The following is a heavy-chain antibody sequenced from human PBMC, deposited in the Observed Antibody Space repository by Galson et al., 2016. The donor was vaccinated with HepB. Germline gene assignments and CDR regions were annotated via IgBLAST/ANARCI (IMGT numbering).Heavy chain of an antibody. J-gene: IGHJ3*01. CDR2: IDSRTPTT. CDR1: GFTFSSYT. V-gene: IGHV3-23*01. Sequence: LRLSCAASGFTFSSYTMNWVRQAPGKGLEWVATIDSRTPTTHYADSVRGRFTISRDNSKDTVYLQMISLTAEDTAVYYGARSELGVGDAFDVWGQGTMLTVSS. CDR3: ARSELGVGDAFDV. D-gene: IGHD7-27*01.